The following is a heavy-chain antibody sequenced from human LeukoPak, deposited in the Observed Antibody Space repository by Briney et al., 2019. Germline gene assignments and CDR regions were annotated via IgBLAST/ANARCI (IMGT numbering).Heavy chain of an antibody. CDR2: IIPMFATP. CDR3: ATTPGKLWFGELSR. CDR1: GGTFSSYA. Sequence: SVKVSCKASGGTFSSYAISWVRQAPGQGLEWMGGIIPMFATPNYAQKFQGRVTITADESTSTAYMELSSLRSEDTAIYYCATTPGKLWFGELSRWGQGALVTVSS. J-gene: IGHJ4*02. V-gene: IGHV1-69*13. D-gene: IGHD3-10*01.